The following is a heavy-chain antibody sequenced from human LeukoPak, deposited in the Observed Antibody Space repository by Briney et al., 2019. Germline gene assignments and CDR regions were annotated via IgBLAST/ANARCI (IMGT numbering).Heavy chain of an antibody. D-gene: IGHD1-1*01. CDR3: ARRRAGTIPFDY. CDR1: GGSISSGSYY. Sequence: SQTLSLTCTVSGGSISSGSYYWSWIRQPAGKGLEWIGRIYTSGSTNYNPSLKSRVTISVDTSKNQFSLKLSSVTAADTAVYYCARRRAGTIPFDYWGQGTLVTVSS. J-gene: IGHJ4*02. V-gene: IGHV4-61*02. CDR2: IYTSGST.